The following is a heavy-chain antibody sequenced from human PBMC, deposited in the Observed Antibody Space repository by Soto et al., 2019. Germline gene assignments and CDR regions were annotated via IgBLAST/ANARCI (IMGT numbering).Heavy chain of an antibody. Sequence: QVQLQASGPGLVKPSDTLSLTCTVSGDSIGTYNWGWIRQPPGKRLEWIGYIYSNGGTSYNPALKNRVTISADTSTKQFSLGLSSVTAADTAVYYCVRQGIGALHGLVDVWGQGTTVTVSS. CDR2: IYSNGGT. CDR1: GDSIGTYN. V-gene: IGHV4-59*08. J-gene: IGHJ6*02. D-gene: IGHD1-26*01. CDR3: VRQGIGALHGLVDV.